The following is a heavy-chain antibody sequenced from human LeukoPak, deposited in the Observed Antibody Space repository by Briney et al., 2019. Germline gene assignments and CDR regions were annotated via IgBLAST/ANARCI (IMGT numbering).Heavy chain of an antibody. V-gene: IGHV1-18*01. Sequence: ASVKVSCKSSGYTFTSYGISWVRQAPGQGLEWMAWTNAYNGDTNFAQKLQGRVTVTTDTSTSTAYMELRSLRSDDTAVYYCARDIRSSSVYYFDYWGQGTLVTVSS. D-gene: IGHD6-6*01. CDR3: ARDIRSSSVYYFDY. CDR1: GYTFTSYG. CDR2: TNAYNGDT. J-gene: IGHJ4*02.